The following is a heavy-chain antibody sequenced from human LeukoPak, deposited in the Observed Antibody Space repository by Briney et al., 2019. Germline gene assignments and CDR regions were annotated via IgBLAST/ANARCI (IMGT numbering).Heavy chain of an antibody. CDR2: IYYSGST. CDR3: ARVRGYYDSSGYDY. V-gene: IGHV4-59*01. CDR1: GASISSYY. Sequence: ETLSLTCTVSGASISSYYWSWIRQPPGKGLEWIGYIYYSGSTNYNPALKSRVTISEDTSKNQISLKLSPVTAADTAVYYCARVRGYYDSSGYDYWGQGTLITVSS. D-gene: IGHD3-22*01. J-gene: IGHJ4*02.